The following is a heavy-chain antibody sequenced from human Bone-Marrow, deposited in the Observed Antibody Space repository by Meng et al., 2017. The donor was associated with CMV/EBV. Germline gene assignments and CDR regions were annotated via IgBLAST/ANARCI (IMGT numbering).Heavy chain of an antibody. Sequence: ASGKFSGKASGYTFTSYGISWVRQAPGQGLEWMGWISAYNGNTNYAQKLQGRVTMTTDTSTSTAYMELRSLRSDDTAVYYCARGGYSYGPSYYYYYGMDVWVQGTTVTVSS. J-gene: IGHJ6*02. D-gene: IGHD5-18*01. CDR2: ISAYNGNT. CDR1: GYTFTSYG. CDR3: ARGGYSYGPSYYYYYGMDV. V-gene: IGHV1-18*01.